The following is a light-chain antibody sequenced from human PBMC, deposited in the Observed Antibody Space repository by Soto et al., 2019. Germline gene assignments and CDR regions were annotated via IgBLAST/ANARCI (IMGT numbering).Light chain of an antibody. J-gene: IGKJ2*01. CDR2: DAS. CDR1: QSVSNW. V-gene: IGKV1-5*01. Sequence: DIQMTQSPSTLSASVGDRVAITCRASQSVSNWLAWYQQKPGKAPKLLIYDASSLQSGVPSRFSGSGSGTEFTLTISSLQPDDFATYYCQQYNSYSTFGQGTRLDIK. CDR3: QQYNSYST.